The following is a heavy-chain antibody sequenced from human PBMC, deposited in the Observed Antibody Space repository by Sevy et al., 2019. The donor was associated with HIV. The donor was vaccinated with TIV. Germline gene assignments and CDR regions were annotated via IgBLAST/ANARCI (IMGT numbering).Heavy chain of an antibody. Sequence: GGSLRLSCAASEITLSNYAMNWVRQAPGRGLEWVSAISGSGGSTYYADSVKGRFTISRDNAKNSLYLQMNSLRVEDTAAYYCARARAYYYDNSGYSFDYWGQGTLVTVSS. V-gene: IGHV3-23*01. CDR2: ISGSGGST. CDR1: EITLSNYA. J-gene: IGHJ4*02. D-gene: IGHD3-22*01. CDR3: ARARAYYYDNSGYSFDY.